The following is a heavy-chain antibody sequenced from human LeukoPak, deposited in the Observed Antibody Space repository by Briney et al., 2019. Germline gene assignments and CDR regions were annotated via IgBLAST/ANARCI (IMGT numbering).Heavy chain of an antibody. CDR3: ARDSGNYHYDMDV. J-gene: IGHJ6*02. Sequence: GASVTVSCKTSGYSFNSHHAHWVRQAPGQGLEWMGINFFHDGSTSNTQKFQGRVTMTRDTSTSTAYMELSSLRSEDTAVYYCARDSGNYHYDMDVWGQGTTVIVSS. V-gene: IGHV1-46*02. CDR2: NFFHDGST. D-gene: IGHD3-10*01. CDR1: GYSFNSHH.